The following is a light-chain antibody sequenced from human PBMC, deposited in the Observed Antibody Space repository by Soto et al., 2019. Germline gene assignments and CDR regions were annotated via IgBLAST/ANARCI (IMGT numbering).Light chain of an antibody. Sequence: QSVLTQPRSMSGSPGQSVTISCTGTSSDVGGYNYVSWYQRHPGKAPKLIISDVTKRPSGVPDRFSGSKSGNTASLTISGLQAEDEADYDCCSYAGSDILIFGGGTKLTVL. V-gene: IGLV2-11*01. CDR3: CSYAGSDILI. CDR2: DVT. J-gene: IGLJ2*01. CDR1: SSDVGGYNY.